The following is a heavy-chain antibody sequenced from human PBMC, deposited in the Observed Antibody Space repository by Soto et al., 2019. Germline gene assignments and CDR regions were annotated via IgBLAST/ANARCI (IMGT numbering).Heavy chain of an antibody. J-gene: IGHJ4*02. D-gene: IGHD3-10*01. CDR3: AKDLGGSGSLHY. V-gene: IGHV3-30*18. Sequence: QVQLVESGGGVVQPGRSLRLSCAASGFTFSTYGIHWVRQAPGKGLEWVSVISYDGSNKYYVDSVKGRFIISRDNSKNTLYLQMNRLGVEDTAVYYCAKDLGGSGSLHYWGQGTLVTVSS. CDR2: ISYDGSNK. CDR1: GFTFSTYG.